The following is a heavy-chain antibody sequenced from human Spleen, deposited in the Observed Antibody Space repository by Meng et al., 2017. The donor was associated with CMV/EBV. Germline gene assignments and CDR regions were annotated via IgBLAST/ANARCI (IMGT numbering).Heavy chain of an antibody. CDR1: DGSFTNYY. V-gene: IGHV4-34*01. D-gene: IGHD2-2*01. CDR3: ATAPIYQMPDY. CDR2: INDSGSA. Sequence: ESLKISCAVYDGSFTNYYLSWIRQPPGKGLEWIGEINDSGSANYNPSLKSRVTISVDTSKSQFSLKVRSVTAADTAVYYCATAPIYQMPDYWDQGTLVTVSS. J-gene: IGHJ4*02.